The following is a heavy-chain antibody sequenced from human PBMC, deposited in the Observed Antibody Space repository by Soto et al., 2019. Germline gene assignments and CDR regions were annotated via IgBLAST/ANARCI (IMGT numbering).Heavy chain of an antibody. V-gene: IGHV1-2*02. Sequence: ASVKVSCKASGYTFTGYYMHWVRQAPGQGLEWMGWINPNSGGTNYAQKFQGRVTITRDPSAITAYMELSSLRSEDTAVYYCARDWTHYDSSGPGDYWGQGTLVTVS. CDR3: ARDWTHYDSSGPGDY. D-gene: IGHD3-22*01. CDR2: INPNSGGT. J-gene: IGHJ4*02. CDR1: GYTFTGYY.